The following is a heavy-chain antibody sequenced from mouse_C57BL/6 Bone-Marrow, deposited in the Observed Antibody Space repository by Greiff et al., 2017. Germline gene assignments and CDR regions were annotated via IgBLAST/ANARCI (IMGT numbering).Heavy chain of an antibody. CDR3: ARQGNYDYWYFDV. D-gene: IGHD2-1*01. J-gene: IGHJ1*03. V-gene: IGHV1-59*01. CDR2: IVPSDSYT. CDR1: GYTFTSYW. Sequence: QVQLQQPGAELVRPGPSVKLSCKASGYTFTSYWMHWVKQRPGQGLEWIGVIVPSDSYTNYNQKFKGKATLTVDTSSSTAYMQLSSLTSEDSAVYYCARQGNYDYWYFDVWGTGTTVTVSS.